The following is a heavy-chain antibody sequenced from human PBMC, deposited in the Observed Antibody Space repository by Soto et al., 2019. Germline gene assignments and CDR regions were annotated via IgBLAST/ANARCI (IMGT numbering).Heavy chain of an antibody. CDR1: GGTFSSYA. D-gene: IGHD3-22*01. CDR3: ARLTYYYDSSGYLSPTPADY. V-gene: IGHV1-69*13. CDR2: IIPIFGTA. J-gene: IGHJ4*02. Sequence: ASVKVSCKASGGTFSSYAISWVRQAPGQGLEWMGGIIPIFGTANYAQKFQGRVTITADESTSTAYMELSSLRSEDTAVYYCARLTYYYDSSGYLSPTPADYWGQGTLVTVSS.